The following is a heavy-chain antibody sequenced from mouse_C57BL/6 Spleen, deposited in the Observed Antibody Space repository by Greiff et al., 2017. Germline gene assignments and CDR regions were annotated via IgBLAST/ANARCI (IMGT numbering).Heavy chain of an antibody. CDR1: GYSITSGYY. CDR3: ARYYYGSSNYFDY. J-gene: IGHJ2*01. Sequence: EVKLLESGPGLVKPSQSLSLTCSVTGYSITSGYYWNWIRQFPGNKLEWMGYISYDGSNNYNPSLKNRISITRDTSKNQFFLKLNSVTTEDTATYYCARYYYGSSNYFDYWGQGTTLTVSS. CDR2: ISYDGSN. V-gene: IGHV3-6*01. D-gene: IGHD1-1*01.